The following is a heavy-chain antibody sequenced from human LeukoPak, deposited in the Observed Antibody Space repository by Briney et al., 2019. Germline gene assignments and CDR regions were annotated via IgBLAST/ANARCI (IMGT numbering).Heavy chain of an antibody. V-gene: IGHV4-39*01. CDR3: ARVNLLGYCTNDVCPGGGVPVDF. J-gene: IGHJ4*02. CDR2: IYYSGNT. Sequence: SETLSLTCTVSGGSISSSSYYWDWIRQPPGKGLEWIGSIYYSGNTYYNPSLKGRFTMSIDTSKDQFSLKMNSVTAADTAMYYCARVNLLGYCTNDVCPGGGVPVDFWGQGTLVTVSS. CDR1: GGSISSSSYY. D-gene: IGHD2-8*01.